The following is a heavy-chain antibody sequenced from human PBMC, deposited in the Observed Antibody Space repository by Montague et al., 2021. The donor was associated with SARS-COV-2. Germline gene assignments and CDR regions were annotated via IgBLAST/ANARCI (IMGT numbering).Heavy chain of an antibody. CDR2: IYYSGST. Sequence: SETLSLTCTVSGGSISSSNYYWGWLRQPPGKGLEWIGSIYYSGSTYYNPSLKSRVTISVDTSKNQFSLKLSSVTAADTAVYYCASPTYYYDSSGSDAFDSWGQGTMVTVSS. V-gene: IGHV4-39*01. D-gene: IGHD3-22*01. CDR1: GGSISSSNYY. J-gene: IGHJ3*02. CDR3: ASPTYYYDSSGSDAFDS.